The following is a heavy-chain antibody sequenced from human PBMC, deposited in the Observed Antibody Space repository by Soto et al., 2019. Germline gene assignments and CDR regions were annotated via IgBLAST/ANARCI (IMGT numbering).Heavy chain of an antibody. CDR3: ARDRLAAAGKAAGMDV. CDR1: GGSISSGGYY. CDR2: IYYSGST. D-gene: IGHD6-13*01. Sequence: SETLSLTCTVSGGSISSGGYYWSWIRQHPGKGLEWIGYIYYSGSTYYNPSLKSRVTISVDTSKNQFSLKLSSVTAADTAVYYCARDRLAAAGKAAGMDVWGQGTTVTVSS. J-gene: IGHJ6*02. V-gene: IGHV4-31*03.